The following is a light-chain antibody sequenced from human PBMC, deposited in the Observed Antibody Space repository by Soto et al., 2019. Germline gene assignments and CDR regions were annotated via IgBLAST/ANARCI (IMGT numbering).Light chain of an antibody. V-gene: IGKV3-15*01. CDR1: QSVGSN. CDR2: GAS. Sequence: EIVMTQSPATLSVSPGERATLSCRASQSVGSNLAWYQQKPGQAPRLLIYGASTRATGIPARFSGSGSGTEFTLTISSLQSEDFAIYFCQQYNNWPPDMTFGQGTKVEIK. CDR3: QQYNNWPPDMT. J-gene: IGKJ1*01.